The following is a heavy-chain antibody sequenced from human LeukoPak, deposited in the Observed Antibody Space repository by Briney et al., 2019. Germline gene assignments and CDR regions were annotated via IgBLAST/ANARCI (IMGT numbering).Heavy chain of an antibody. CDR2: IYPGDSDT. CDR3: ARRVDSYSSSYFDY. V-gene: IGHV5-51*01. Sequence: GESLKISCKGSGYSFANYWIVWVRQMPGQGLEWMGIIYPGDSDTRYSPSFQGQVTISADKSISTAYLQWSSLKASDTAMYYCARRVDSYSSSYFDYWGQGTLVTVSS. J-gene: IGHJ4*02. CDR1: GYSFANYW. D-gene: IGHD6-6*01.